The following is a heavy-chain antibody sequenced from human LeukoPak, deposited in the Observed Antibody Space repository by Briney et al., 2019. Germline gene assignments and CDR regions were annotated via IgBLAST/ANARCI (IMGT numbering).Heavy chain of an antibody. J-gene: IGHJ4*02. CDR3: ARDLKGFNYYDSSGYYCYFDY. D-gene: IGHD3-22*01. CDR2: ISSSSSYI. V-gene: IGHV3-21*01. CDR1: GFTFGLYS. Sequence: KPGGSLRLSCAASGFTFGLYSMTWVRQAPGKGLEWVSSISSSSSYIYYADSVKGRFTISRDNAKNSLYLQMNSLRAEDTAVYYCARDLKGFNYYDSSGYYCYFDYWGQGTLVTVSS.